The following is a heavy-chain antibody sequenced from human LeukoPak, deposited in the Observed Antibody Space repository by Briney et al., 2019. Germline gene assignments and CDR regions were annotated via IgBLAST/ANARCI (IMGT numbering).Heavy chain of an antibody. V-gene: IGHV1-58*02. D-gene: IGHD3-16*02. CDR1: GFTFTSSA. Sequence: ASVKVSCKASGFTFTSSAMQWVRQARGQRLEWIGWIVVGSGNTNYAQKFQERVTITRDMSTSTAYMELSSLRSEDTAVYYCAADFFGARLGELSPWGQGTPVTVSS. J-gene: IGHJ4*02. CDR2: IVVGSGNT. CDR3: AADFFGARLGELSP.